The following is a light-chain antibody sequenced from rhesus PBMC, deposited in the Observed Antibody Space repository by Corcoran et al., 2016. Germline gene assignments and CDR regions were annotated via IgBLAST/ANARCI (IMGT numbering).Light chain of an antibody. Sequence: QVTQSPSSLSASVGDRVTITRRARENVNNLLNWYQQKPGKAPKLLISKASTLQSGVPSRFSGSGSGTDYTFTISSLQPEDVASSYCQQGYGIPFTFGPGTKLDIK. J-gene: IGKJ3*01. CDR3: QQGYGIPFT. V-gene: IGKV1-74*01. CDR1: ENVNNL. CDR2: KAS.